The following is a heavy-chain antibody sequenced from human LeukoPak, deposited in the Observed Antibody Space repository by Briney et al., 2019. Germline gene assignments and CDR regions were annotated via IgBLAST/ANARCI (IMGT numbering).Heavy chain of an antibody. V-gene: IGHV4-4*02. Sequence: PSETLSLTCTISGASISDTNWWTWGRPPPGKGLEWIGEISQNGNTNYSRSLRSRVTISVDKSKNQFSLRLDSVTAADTAVYYCARDGYSAYDRDLDHWGQGALVTVSS. CDR1: GASISDTNW. J-gene: IGHJ4*02. CDR3: ARDGYSAYDRDLDH. D-gene: IGHD5-12*01. CDR2: ISQNGNT.